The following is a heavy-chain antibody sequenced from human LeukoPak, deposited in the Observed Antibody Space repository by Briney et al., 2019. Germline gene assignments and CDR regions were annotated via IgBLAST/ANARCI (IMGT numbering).Heavy chain of an antibody. J-gene: IGHJ4*02. CDR1: GFTFSSYT. D-gene: IGHD4-17*01. CDR2: ISTSSSYI. Sequence: PGGSLRLSCAASGFTFSSYTMHWVRQAPGKGLEWVSCISTSSSYIYYADSVKGRFTISRDNAKNSLYLQMNSLRAEDTAVYYCARGGSTTTTTTDFDYWGQGTLVTVSS. CDR3: ARGGSTTTTTTDFDY. V-gene: IGHV3-21*01.